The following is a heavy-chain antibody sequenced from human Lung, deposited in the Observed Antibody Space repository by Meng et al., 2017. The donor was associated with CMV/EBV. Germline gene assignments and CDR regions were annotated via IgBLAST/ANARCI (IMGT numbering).Heavy chain of an antibody. D-gene: IGHD5-24*01. CDR2: IYYTGST. Sequence: QGQLTGSGPGLVKPSQTLSPTCTVSGGSIGSGGYYWSWIRQHPGKGLEWIGYIYYTGSTFYNPSLKSRVTISVDTSKNQFSLKLIPATAADTAVYYCAREAGRDGYATPKFDYWGQGTLVTVSS. CDR3: AREAGRDGYATPKFDY. J-gene: IGHJ4*02. V-gene: IGHV4-31*03. CDR1: GGSIGSGGYY.